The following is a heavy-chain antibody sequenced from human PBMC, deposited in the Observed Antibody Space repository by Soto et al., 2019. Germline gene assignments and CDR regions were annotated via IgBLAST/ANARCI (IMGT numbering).Heavy chain of an antibody. CDR2: IYYSGST. D-gene: IGHD4-17*01. V-gene: IGHV4-31*03. J-gene: IGHJ3*02. CDR1: GGSISSGGYY. Sequence: QVQLQESGPGLVKPSQTLSLTCTVSGGSISSGGYYWSWIRQHPGKGLEWIGYIYYSGSTYYNPSLKSRLTIPVDTSKNQFSMKLSSVTAADTAVYYCARDGPMTTVTQTSQGNDAFDIWGQGTMVTVSS. CDR3: ARDGPMTTVTQTSQGNDAFDI.